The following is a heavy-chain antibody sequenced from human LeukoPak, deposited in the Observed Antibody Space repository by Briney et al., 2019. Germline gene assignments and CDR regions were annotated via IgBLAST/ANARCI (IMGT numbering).Heavy chain of an antibody. CDR1: GGSISSYY. V-gene: IGHV4-59*08. CDR2: IYYSGST. J-gene: IGHJ4*02. D-gene: IGHD3-22*01. CDR3: AQIRPSTYYDSSGSFDY. Sequence: KPSETLSLTCTVSGGSISSYYWSWIRQPPGKGLEWIGYIYYSGSTNYNSSLKSRVTISVDTSKNQFSPKLSSVTAADTAVYYCAQIRPSTYYDSSGSFDYWGQGTLVTVSS.